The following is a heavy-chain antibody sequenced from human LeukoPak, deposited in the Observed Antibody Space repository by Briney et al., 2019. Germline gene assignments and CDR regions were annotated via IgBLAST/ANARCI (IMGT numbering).Heavy chain of an antibody. Sequence: PSETLSLTCAVYGGSFSGYYWSWIRQPPGKGLEWIGYIYYSGSTNYNPSLKSRVTISVDTSKNQFSLKLSSVTAADTAVYYCASLTMVRGSRAFDIWGQGTMVTVSS. CDR1: GGSFSGYY. D-gene: IGHD3-10*01. CDR2: IYYSGST. V-gene: IGHV4-59*01. CDR3: ASLTMVRGSRAFDI. J-gene: IGHJ3*02.